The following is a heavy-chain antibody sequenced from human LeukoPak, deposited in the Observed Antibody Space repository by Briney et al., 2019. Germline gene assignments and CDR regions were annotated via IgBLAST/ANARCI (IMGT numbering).Heavy chain of an antibody. V-gene: IGHV1-2*02. Sequence: ASVKVSCKASGYTFTGYYMHWVRQAPGQGLEWMGWINPNSGGTNYAQKFQGRVTMTRDTSTSTVYMELSSLRSEDTAVYYCARDRGYSYGYEIDYWGQGTLVTVSS. J-gene: IGHJ4*02. D-gene: IGHD5-18*01. CDR1: GYTFTGYY. CDR2: INPNSGGT. CDR3: ARDRGYSYGYEIDY.